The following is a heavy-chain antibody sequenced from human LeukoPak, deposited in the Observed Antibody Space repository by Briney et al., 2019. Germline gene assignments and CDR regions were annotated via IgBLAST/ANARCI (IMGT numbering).Heavy chain of an antibody. Sequence: SETLSLTCTVSGGSISSSHYYWGWIRQPPGKGLEWIGTIYYSGTTYYNPSLESRVTMSEDTSKNQFSLTLRSVTATDTAVYYCARQISDYYYYYIGVWGKGTTVTVSS. V-gene: IGHV4-39*01. D-gene: IGHD3-3*01. CDR2: IYYSGTT. CDR3: ARQISDYYYYYIGV. J-gene: IGHJ6*03. CDR1: GGSISSSHYY.